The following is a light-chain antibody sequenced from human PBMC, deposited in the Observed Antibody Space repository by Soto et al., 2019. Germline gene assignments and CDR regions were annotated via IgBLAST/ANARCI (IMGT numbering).Light chain of an antibody. V-gene: IGKV3-11*01. CDR3: QQYNNWPRT. Sequence: EIVLTQSPPTLSLSPGESAALSCRVSQTISTYLAWYQQKPGQAPRLLIYDASTRATGIPARFSGSGSGTDFILTISYLEPEDFAVYYCQQYNNWPRTFGQGTKVDIK. CDR1: QTISTY. J-gene: IGKJ1*01. CDR2: DAS.